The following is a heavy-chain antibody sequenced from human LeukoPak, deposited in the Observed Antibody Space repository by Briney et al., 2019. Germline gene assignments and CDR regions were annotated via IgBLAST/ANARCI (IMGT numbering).Heavy chain of an antibody. CDR1: GFTFSSYG. J-gene: IGHJ4*02. Sequence: GGSLRLSCAASGFTFSSYGMHWVRQAPGKGLEWVAVLSYDGSNKYYADSVKGRFTISRDNSKNTLYLQMNSLRAEDTAVYYCVKDLDYGDYGRLDYWGQGTLVTVSS. V-gene: IGHV3-30*18. CDR2: LSYDGSNK. D-gene: IGHD4-17*01. CDR3: VKDLDYGDYGRLDY.